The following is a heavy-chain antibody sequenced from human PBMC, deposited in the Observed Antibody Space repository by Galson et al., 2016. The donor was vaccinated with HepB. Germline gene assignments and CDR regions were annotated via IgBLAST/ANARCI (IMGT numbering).Heavy chain of an antibody. J-gene: IGHJ4*02. CDR2: NHYSGST. Sequence: ETLSLTCTVSGGSVGSGSYYWSWIRQPPGKGLEWIGYNHYSGSTNYNPSLKSRVTISVDTSKNQFSLNLSSVTAADTAVYYCARDSGPPRYDSWGQGTLVTVSS. CDR1: GGSVGSGSYY. CDR3: ARDSGPPRYDS. V-gene: IGHV4-61*01. D-gene: IGHD5-12*01.